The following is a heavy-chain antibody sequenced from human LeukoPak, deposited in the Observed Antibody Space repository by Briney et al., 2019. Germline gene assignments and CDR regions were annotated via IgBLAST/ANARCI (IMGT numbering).Heavy chain of an antibody. CDR3: ARSTAAPGWYFDL. Sequence: SVTLSLTCTVSGGSVSSYYWSWIRQPPGKGLEWIGYIYYSGTTNYSPSLKSRVTISVDTSKNQFSLKLSSVTAADTAVYYCARSTAAPGWYFDLWGRGTLVTVSS. CDR1: GGSVSSYY. CDR2: IYYSGTT. V-gene: IGHV4-59*02. J-gene: IGHJ2*01. D-gene: IGHD4-17*01.